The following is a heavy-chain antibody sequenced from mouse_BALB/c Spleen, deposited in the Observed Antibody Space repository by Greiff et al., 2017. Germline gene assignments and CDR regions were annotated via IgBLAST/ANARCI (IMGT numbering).Heavy chain of an antibody. Sequence: VQLQQSGAELVRPGSSVKISCKASGYAFSSYWMNWVKQRPGQGLEWIGQIYPGDGDTNYNGKFKGKATLTADKSSSTAYMQLSSLTSEDSAVYFCARWDYDYAWFAYWGQGTLVTVSA. CDR2: IYPGDGDT. D-gene: IGHD2-4*01. V-gene: IGHV1-80*01. CDR3: ARWDYDYAWFAY. J-gene: IGHJ3*01. CDR1: GYAFSSYW.